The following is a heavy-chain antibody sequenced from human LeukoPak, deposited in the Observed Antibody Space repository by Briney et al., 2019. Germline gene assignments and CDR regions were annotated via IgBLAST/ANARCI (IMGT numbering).Heavy chain of an antibody. J-gene: IGHJ3*02. CDR1: GFTFSSYA. CDR2: ISGSGGST. CDR3: AKDSMATTFDAFDI. V-gene: IGHV3-23*01. Sequence: GGSLRLSCAASGFTFSSYAMSWVRQAPGKGLEWVSAISGSGGSTYYAGSVKGRFTISRDNAKNSLYLQMNSLRAEDTALYYCAKDSMATTFDAFDIWGQGTMVTVSS. D-gene: IGHD5-24*01.